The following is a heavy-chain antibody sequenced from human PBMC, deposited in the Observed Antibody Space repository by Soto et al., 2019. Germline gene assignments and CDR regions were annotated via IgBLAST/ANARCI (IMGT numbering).Heavy chain of an antibody. D-gene: IGHD3-3*01. V-gene: IGHV1-18*01. CDR1: GYTFTSYG. J-gene: IGHJ5*02. CDR3: ALEYYDFWSGPTQGFDP. Sequence: ASVKVSCKASGYTFTSYGISWVRQAPGQGPEWMGWISAYNGNTNYAQKLQGRVTMTTDTSTSTAYMELRSLRSDDTAVYYCALEYYDFWSGPTQGFDPWGQGTLVTVSS. CDR2: ISAYNGNT.